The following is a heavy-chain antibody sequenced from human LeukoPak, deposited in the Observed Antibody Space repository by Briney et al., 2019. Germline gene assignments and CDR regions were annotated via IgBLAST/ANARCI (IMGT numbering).Heavy chain of an antibody. J-gene: IGHJ5*02. CDR1: GGSISSYY. CDR2: IYYSGST. V-gene: IGHV4-59*08. CDR3: ARLGWRYYGSGSFNWFDP. D-gene: IGHD3-10*01. Sequence: SETLSLTCTVSGGSISSYYWSWIRQPPEKGLEWIGYIYYSGSTNYNPSLKSRVTISVDTSKNQFSLKLSSVTAADTAVYYCARLGWRYYGSGSFNWFDPWGQGTLVTVPS.